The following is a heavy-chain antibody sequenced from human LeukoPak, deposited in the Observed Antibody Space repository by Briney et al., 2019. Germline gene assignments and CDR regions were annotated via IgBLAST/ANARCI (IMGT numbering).Heavy chain of an antibody. CDR3: ARGVQRYSYGHFDY. Sequence: GASVKVSCKASGYTFTGYYMHWVRQAPGQGLEWMGWISAYNGNTNYAQKLQGRVTMTTDTSTSTAYMELRSLRSDDTAVYYCARGVQRYSYGHFDYWGQGTLVTVSS. CDR1: GYTFTGYY. CDR2: ISAYNGNT. D-gene: IGHD5-18*01. V-gene: IGHV1-18*04. J-gene: IGHJ4*02.